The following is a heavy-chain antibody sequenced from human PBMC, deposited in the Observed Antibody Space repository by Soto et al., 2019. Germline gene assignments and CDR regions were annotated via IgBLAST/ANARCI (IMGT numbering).Heavy chain of an antibody. CDR3: AGEVYIPARRFDP. CDR1: GFTFSSYS. Sequence: GGSLRLSCAASGFTFSSYSMNWVRQAPGKGLEWVSYISSSSSTIYYADSVKGRFTISRDNDKNSLYLQMNSLRDEDTAVYYCAGEVYIPARRFDPWGQGTLVTVSS. V-gene: IGHV3-48*02. J-gene: IGHJ5*02. CDR2: ISSSSSTI. D-gene: IGHD6-6*01.